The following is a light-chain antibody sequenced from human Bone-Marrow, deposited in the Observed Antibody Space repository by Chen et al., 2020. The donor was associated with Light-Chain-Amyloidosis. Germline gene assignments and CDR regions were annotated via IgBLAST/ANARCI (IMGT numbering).Light chain of an antibody. Sequence: QSVLTQPPSASGTPGQRVTISCSGGSSNIGSNSLNWYQHLPGTAPKLLIYGNNQRPSGVPARFSGSKSATSASLAISGLQSEDEADYYCAAWDDSLTGVVFGGGTKLTVL. CDR2: GNN. V-gene: IGLV1-44*01. CDR3: AAWDDSLTGVV. CDR1: SSNIGSNS. J-gene: IGLJ2*01.